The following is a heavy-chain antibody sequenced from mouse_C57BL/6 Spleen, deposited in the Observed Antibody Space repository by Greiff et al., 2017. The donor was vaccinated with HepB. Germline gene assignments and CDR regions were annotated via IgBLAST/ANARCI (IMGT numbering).Heavy chain of an antibody. CDR1: GYTFTSYW. CDR3: ARLGSSTVVAPFAY. J-gene: IGHJ3*01. CDR2: IYPGSGST. D-gene: IGHD1-1*01. Sequence: QVQLQQPGAELVKPGASVKMSCKASGYTFTSYWITWVKQRPGPGLEWIGDIYPGSGSTNYNEKFKSKATLTVDTSSSTAYMQLSSLTSEDSAVYYCARLGSSTVVAPFAYWGQGTLVTVSA. V-gene: IGHV1-55*01.